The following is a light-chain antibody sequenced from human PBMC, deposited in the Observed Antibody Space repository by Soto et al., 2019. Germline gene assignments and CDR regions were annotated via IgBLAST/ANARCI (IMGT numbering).Light chain of an antibody. CDR2: AAS. V-gene: IGKV1-39*01. CDR1: QSISSY. J-gene: IGKJ4*01. Sequence: DLQMTQSPSSLSASVGDRVTITCRASQSISSYLNWYQQKLGKAPKLLIYAASSLQSGVPSRFSGSGSGTDFTLTISSLQPEDFATYYCQQSYSTLTFGGGTKVEIK. CDR3: QQSYSTLT.